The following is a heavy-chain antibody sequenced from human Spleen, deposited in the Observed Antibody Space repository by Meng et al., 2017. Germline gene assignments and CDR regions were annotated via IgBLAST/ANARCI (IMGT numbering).Heavy chain of an antibody. J-gene: IGHJ4*02. Sequence: QVQLQQWGAGLVKPSETLSPTCVVSGGSFSDYYWGWIRQPPGKGLEWIGEINHSGSTNYNPSLESRATISVDTSQNNLSLKLSSVTAADSAVYYCARGPTTMAHDFDYWGQGTLVTVSS. CDR1: GGSFSDYY. CDR2: INHSGST. V-gene: IGHV4-34*01. D-gene: IGHD4-11*01. CDR3: ARGPTTMAHDFDY.